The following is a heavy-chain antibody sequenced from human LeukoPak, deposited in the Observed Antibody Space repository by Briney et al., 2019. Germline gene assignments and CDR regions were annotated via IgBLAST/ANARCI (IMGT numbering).Heavy chain of an antibody. Sequence: NPGGSLRLSCAATGFTFSSYSMNWVRQAPGKGLEWVSSISSSSSYIYYADSVKGRFTISRDNAKNSLYQQMNSLRAEDTAVYYCARDLFEGLDYWGQGTLVTVSS. V-gene: IGHV3-21*01. CDR2: ISSSSSYI. CDR3: ARDLFEGLDY. D-gene: IGHD2-21*01. J-gene: IGHJ4*02. CDR1: GFTFSSYS.